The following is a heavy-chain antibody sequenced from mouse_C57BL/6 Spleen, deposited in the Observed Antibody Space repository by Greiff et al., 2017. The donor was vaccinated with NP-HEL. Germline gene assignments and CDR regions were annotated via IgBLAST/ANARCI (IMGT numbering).Heavy chain of an antibody. V-gene: IGHV1-69*01. Sequence: QVQLQQPGAELVLPGASVKLSCKASGYTFTSYWMHWVKQRPGQGLAWIGEIDPSDSYTNYNQKFKGKSTLTVDKSSSTAYMQLSSLTSEDSAVYYCARSGSSGSSGTLDYWGQGTTLTVSS. CDR2: IDPSDSYT. J-gene: IGHJ2*01. CDR1: GYTFTSYW. D-gene: IGHD3-2*02. CDR3: ARSGSSGSSGTLDY.